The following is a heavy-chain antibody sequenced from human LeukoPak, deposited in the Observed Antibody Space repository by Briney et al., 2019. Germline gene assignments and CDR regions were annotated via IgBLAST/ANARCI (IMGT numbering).Heavy chain of an antibody. CDR1: GFTFSSYS. V-gene: IGHV3-21*03. D-gene: IGHD3-22*01. CDR3: TRDKHYYDSSGYAVSLDGDAFDV. J-gene: IGHJ3*01. Sequence: GGSLRLSCAASGFTFSSYSMNWVRQAPGKGLEWVSSISSSSSYIYYADSVKGRFTISRDNAKNSLYLQMNSLKTEDTAVYYCTRDKHYYDSSGYAVSLDGDAFDVWGQGTMVTVSS. CDR2: ISSSSSYI.